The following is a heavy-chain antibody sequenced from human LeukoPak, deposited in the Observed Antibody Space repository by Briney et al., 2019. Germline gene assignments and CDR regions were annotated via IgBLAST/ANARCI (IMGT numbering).Heavy chain of an antibody. V-gene: IGHV3-30*02. D-gene: IGHD3-10*01. J-gene: IGHJ4*02. CDR2: IRYDGSNK. CDR3: AKDHSAKGYYFDY. CDR1: GFTFSSYG. Sequence: GGSLRLSCAASGFTFSSYGVHWVRQAPGKGLEWVAFIRYDGSNKYYADSVKGRFTISRDNSKNTLYLQMNSLRAEDTAVYYCAKDHSAKGYYFDYWGQGTLVTVSS.